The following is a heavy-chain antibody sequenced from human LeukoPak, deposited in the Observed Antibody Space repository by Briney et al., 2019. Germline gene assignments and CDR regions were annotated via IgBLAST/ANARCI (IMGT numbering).Heavy chain of an antibody. Sequence: QPGRSLRLSCAASGFTFDDYAMHWVRHAPGKGLEWVSGISWNSGSIGYADSVKGRFTISRDNSKNTLYLQMNSLGAEDTAVYYCAKEGVSDIIVVPAAPFDYWGQGALVTVSS. J-gene: IGHJ4*02. CDR1: GFTFDDYA. D-gene: IGHD2-2*01. V-gene: IGHV3-9*01. CDR3: AKEGVSDIIVVPAAPFDY. CDR2: ISWNSGSI.